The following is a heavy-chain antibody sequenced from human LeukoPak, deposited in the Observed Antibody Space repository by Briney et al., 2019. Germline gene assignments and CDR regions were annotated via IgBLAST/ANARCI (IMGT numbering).Heavy chain of an antibody. CDR1: GGSVSNTNYY. CDR2: IYYSGST. CDR3: ARIVFRGSYRFDY. V-gene: IGHV4-39*02. J-gene: IGHJ4*02. D-gene: IGHD1-26*01. Sequence: PSETLSLTCTVSGGSVSNTNYYWGGIRQPPGKGLEWIGNIYYSGSTYYNPSLKSRVTISVDTSNNHFSLKLSSVTAADTAVYCCARIVFRGSYRFDYWGQGTLLTVSS.